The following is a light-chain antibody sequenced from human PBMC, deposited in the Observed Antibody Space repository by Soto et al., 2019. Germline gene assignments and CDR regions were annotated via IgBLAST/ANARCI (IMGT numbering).Light chain of an antibody. CDR2: KAS. CDR3: QQYNSYSPKT. CDR1: QSISTW. V-gene: IGKV1-5*03. J-gene: IGKJ1*01. Sequence: DIQMTQSPSTLSASVGDRVTITCRASQSISTWLAWYQQKPGKAPKLLIYKASGLESGVPSRFSGSGSGTDFTLTISSLQPDDFATYYCQQYNSYSPKTFGPGTKVDIK.